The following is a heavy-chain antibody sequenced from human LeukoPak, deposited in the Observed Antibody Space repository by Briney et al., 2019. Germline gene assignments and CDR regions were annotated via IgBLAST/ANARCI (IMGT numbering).Heavy chain of an antibody. J-gene: IGHJ4*02. Sequence: GGSLRLSCAASGFTFSSYSMNWVRQAPGKGLEWVSYISSSSSTIYYADSVKGRFTISRDNAKNSLYLQMNSLRAEDTAVYYCVRGHIAVAGYLDYWGQGTLVTVSS. CDR2: ISSSSSTI. V-gene: IGHV3-48*01. CDR1: GFTFSSYS. CDR3: VRGHIAVAGYLDY. D-gene: IGHD6-19*01.